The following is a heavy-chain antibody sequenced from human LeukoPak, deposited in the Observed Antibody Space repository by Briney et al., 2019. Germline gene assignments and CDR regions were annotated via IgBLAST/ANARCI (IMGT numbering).Heavy chain of an antibody. CDR2: VGISGDT. CDR3: VRGGIQVSSIDEIDY. J-gene: IGHJ4*02. CDR1: GFTFRSYD. Sequence: GGSLRLSCAASGFTFRSYDMHWVRQVTGRGLEWVSAVGISGDTYYAGSVKGRFTISRENAKNSLYLQMNSLTAGDTAVYYCVRGGIQVSSIDEIDYWGQGTLVTVSS. D-gene: IGHD5/OR15-5a*01. V-gene: IGHV3-13*01.